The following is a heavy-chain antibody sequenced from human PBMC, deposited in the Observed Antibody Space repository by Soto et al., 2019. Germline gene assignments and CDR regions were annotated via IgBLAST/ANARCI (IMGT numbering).Heavy chain of an antibody. CDR2: IKQDGSEK. J-gene: IGHJ3*02. V-gene: IGHV3-7*01. D-gene: IGHD3-3*01. Sequence: GGSLRLSCAASGFTFSSYWMSWVRQAPGKGLEWVANIKQDGSEKYYVDSVKGRFTISRDNAKNSLYLQMNSLRAEDTAVYYCARDPDSWSGYATDGDAFDIWGQGTMVTVSS. CDR1: GFTFSSYW. CDR3: ARDPDSWSGYATDGDAFDI.